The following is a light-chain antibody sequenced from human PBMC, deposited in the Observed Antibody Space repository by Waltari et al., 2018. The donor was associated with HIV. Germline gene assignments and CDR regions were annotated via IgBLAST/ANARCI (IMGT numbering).Light chain of an antibody. CDR2: VNSDVSH. J-gene: IGLJ3*02. V-gene: IGLV4-69*01. Sequence: QVVLTQSPSASASLGASVKLTCTLSSSHSTYVIAWHQQQPEKGPRYLMNVNSDVSHSRGDGVPVRFSGSSSGTERYLAISGLPSEDEADYYGQTGGKGIRVFGGGTRLTVL. CDR1: SSHSTYV. CDR3: QTGGKGIRV.